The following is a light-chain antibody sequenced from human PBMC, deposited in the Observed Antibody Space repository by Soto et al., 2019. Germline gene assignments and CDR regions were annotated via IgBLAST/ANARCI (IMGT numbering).Light chain of an antibody. Sequence: QSVLTQPPSASGTPGQTVTISCSISSPNVGTNPVAWYQQLPGTAPKLLIYTNSQRPLGVPVRFSGSKSGTSAFLAISGLQSEDEGDYYCATWDDNVYVFGTGTKVTVL. J-gene: IGLJ1*01. CDR2: TNS. CDR3: ATWDDNVYV. CDR1: SPNVGTNP. V-gene: IGLV1-44*01.